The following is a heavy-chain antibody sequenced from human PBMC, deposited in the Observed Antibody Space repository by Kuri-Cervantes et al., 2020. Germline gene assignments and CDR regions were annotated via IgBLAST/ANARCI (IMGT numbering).Heavy chain of an antibody. CDR2: INHSGST. Sequence: SQTLSLTCAVYGGSFSGYYWSWIRQPPGKGPEWIGEINHSGSTNYNPSLKSRVTISVDTSKNQFSLKLGSVTAADTAVYYCASDYYGSGSYPFEYFQHWGKGTLVTVSS. CDR1: GGSFSGYY. J-gene: IGHJ1*01. V-gene: IGHV4-34*01. CDR3: ASDYYGSGSYPFEYFQH. D-gene: IGHD3-10*01.